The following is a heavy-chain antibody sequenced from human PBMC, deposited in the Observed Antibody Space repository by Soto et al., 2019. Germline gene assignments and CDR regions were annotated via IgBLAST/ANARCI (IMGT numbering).Heavy chain of an antibody. V-gene: IGHV3-33*01. CDR3: ARESAPHPGYCSGGSCQNWFDP. Sequence: VGSLRLSCAASGFTFSSYGMHWVRQAPGKGLEWVAVIWYDGSNKYYADSVKGRFTISRDNSKNTLYLQMNSLRAEDTAVYYCARESAPHPGYCSGGSCQNWFDPWGQGTLVTVSS. D-gene: IGHD2-15*01. J-gene: IGHJ5*02. CDR2: IWYDGSNK. CDR1: GFTFSSYG.